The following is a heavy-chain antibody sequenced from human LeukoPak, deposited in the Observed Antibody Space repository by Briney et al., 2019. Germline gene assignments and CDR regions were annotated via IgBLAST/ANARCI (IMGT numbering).Heavy chain of an antibody. D-gene: IGHD2-21*02. Sequence: GESLRISCKGSGYSFTTYWISWVRQMLGKGLEWMGRIAPSDSYTYYSPSFQGHVTISADKSINTAYLQWTSLRASDTAMYYCARRLASCGGDCYSFDYWGQGTLVTVSS. CDR1: GYSFTTYW. J-gene: IGHJ4*02. V-gene: IGHV5-10-1*01. CDR2: IAPSDSYT. CDR3: ARRLASCGGDCYSFDY.